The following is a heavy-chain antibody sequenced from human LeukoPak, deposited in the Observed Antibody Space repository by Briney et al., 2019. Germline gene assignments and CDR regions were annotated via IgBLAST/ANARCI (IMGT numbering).Heavy chain of an antibody. D-gene: IGHD7-27*01. CDR1: GASISSHY. Sequence: SETLSLTCSVSGASISSHYWSWIRQPPGKGLEWIGYIYYSGSTAYNPSLKSRVTILVDTPKSQFSLKLSSVTAADTAMYSCARNNAGDWFDPWGQGALVTVSS. J-gene: IGHJ5*02. CDR2: IYYSGST. V-gene: IGHV4-59*11. CDR3: ARNNAGDWFDP.